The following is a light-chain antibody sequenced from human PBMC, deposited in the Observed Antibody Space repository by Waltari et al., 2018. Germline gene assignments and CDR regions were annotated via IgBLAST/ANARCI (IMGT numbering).Light chain of an antibody. CDR2: WAS. J-gene: IGKJ4*01. CDR1: QTVLYSSNNKNY. V-gene: IGKV4-1*01. Sequence: DIMMTQSPDSLAVSLGERATINCKSSQTVLYSSNNKNYLAWFQQKPGQPPKLLIYWASTRESGVPDRFNGSGSGTDFTLTINSLQAEDVAVYYCQQYYGSPLTFGGGTKVEIK. CDR3: QQYYGSPLT.